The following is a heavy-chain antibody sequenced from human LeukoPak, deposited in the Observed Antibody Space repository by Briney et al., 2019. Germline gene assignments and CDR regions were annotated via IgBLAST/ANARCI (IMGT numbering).Heavy chain of an antibody. CDR1: GFTVGSKY. Sequence: GGSLRLSCAASGFTVGSKYMNWVRQAPGKGLEWVSIIYSGSSTYYADSVKGRFTVSRDDSKNTLYPQMNSLRADDTAMYYCATVGDHYHWYLDLWGRGTLVSVPS. D-gene: IGHD3-10*01. CDR2: IYSGSST. CDR3: ATVGDHYHWYLDL. V-gene: IGHV3-53*01. J-gene: IGHJ2*01.